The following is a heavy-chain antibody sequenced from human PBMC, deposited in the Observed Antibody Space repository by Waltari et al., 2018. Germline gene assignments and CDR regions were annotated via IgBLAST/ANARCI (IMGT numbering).Heavy chain of an antibody. J-gene: IGHJ4*02. V-gene: IGHV1-2*04. Sequence: QVQLVQSGAEVKKPGASVKVSCKASGYTFTRYSINWVRQVTGQGLEWMGWMNPNSGGTNYAQKFQGWVTMTRDTSISTAYMELSRLRSDDTAVYYCARAMGSSWYYFDYWGQGTLVTVSS. CDR2: MNPNSGGT. CDR1: GYTFTRYS. CDR3: ARAMGSSWYYFDY. D-gene: IGHD6-13*01.